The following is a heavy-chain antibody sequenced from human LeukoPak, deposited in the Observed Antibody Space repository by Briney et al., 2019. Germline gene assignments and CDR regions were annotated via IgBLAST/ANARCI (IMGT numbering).Heavy chain of an antibody. CDR3: ARDSSGEEGFY. CDR1: GYTFISYY. D-gene: IGHD3-10*01. CDR2: INPSGGST. J-gene: IGHJ4*02. V-gene: IGHV1-46*01. Sequence: ASVKVSCKASGYTFISYYMHWVRQAPGQGLEWMGIINPSGGSTSYAQKFQGRVTMTRDTSTSTVYMELSSLRSEDTAVYYCARDSSGEEGFYWGQGTLVTVSS.